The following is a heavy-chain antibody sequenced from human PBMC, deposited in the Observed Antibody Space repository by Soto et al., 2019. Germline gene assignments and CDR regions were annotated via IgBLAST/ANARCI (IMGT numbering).Heavy chain of an antibody. CDR3: ARVDYYDSSGYYGY. J-gene: IGHJ4*02. V-gene: IGHV1-18*04. CDR1: GYTFTIYG. CDR2: ISGYNGNT. D-gene: IGHD3-22*01. Sequence: QVQLVQSGAEVKKPGASVKVSCKASGYTFTIYGIYWVRQAPGQGLEWMGWISGYNGNTDYAQNLQDRVTLTTDASTSSVYMELRSLRYDDTAVYYCARVDYYDSSGYYGYWGQGTLITVSS.